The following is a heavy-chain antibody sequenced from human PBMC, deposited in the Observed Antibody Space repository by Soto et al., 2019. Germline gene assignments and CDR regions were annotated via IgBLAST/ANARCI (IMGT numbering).Heavy chain of an antibody. D-gene: IGHD3-10*01. CDR3: TRIDKMVQGVKLGMDV. J-gene: IGHJ6*02. V-gene: IGHV3-23*01. Sequence: EVQLLESGGGLVQPGGSLRLSCAASGFTFSSSAMSWVRQAPGQGLEWVSGISGSGASTYYPDNVKGRFIVSRDNAENTLYLQINSLTTEDTATYYCTRIDKMVQGVKLGMDVWGQGTTVTVS. CDR1: GFTFSSSA. CDR2: ISGSGAST.